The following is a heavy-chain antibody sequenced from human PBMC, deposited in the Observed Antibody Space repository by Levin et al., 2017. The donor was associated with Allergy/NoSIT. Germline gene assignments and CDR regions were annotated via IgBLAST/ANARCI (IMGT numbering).Heavy chain of an antibody. V-gene: IGHV4-59*08. J-gene: IGHJ4*02. D-gene: IGHD6-13*01. CDR3: ARHGDSSSWYDFDY. Sequence: PSETLSLTCTVSGGSISSYYWSWIRQPPGKGLEWIGYIYYSGSTNYNPSLKSRVTISVDTSKNQFSLKLSSVTAADTAVYYCARHGDSSSWYDFDYWGQGTLVTVSS. CDR2: IYYSGST. CDR1: GGSISSYY.